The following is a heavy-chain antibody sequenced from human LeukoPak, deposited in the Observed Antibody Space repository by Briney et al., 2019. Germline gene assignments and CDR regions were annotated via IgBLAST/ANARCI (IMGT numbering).Heavy chain of an antibody. CDR2: IRYGGSNT. CDR1: GFTFSSYA. J-gene: IGHJ3*02. D-gene: IGHD2-2*01. V-gene: IGHV3-30*02. CDR3: AKDLGYCSSTSCYPDAFYI. Sequence: PGGSLRLSCAASGFTFSSYAMHWVRQAPGKGLEWVAFIRYGGSNTYYADSVKGRFTISRDNSKNTLYLQMNSLRAEDTAVYYCAKDLGYCSSTSCYPDAFYIWGQGTMVTVSS.